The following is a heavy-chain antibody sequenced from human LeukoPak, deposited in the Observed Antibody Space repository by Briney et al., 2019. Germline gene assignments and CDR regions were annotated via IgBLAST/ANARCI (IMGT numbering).Heavy chain of an antibody. CDR1: GYTFTSYD. Sequence: GSSEKVSCKASGYTFTSYDINWVRQATGQGPEWMGWMNPNSGNTGYAQKFQGRVTMTRNTSISTAYMELSSLRSEDTAVYYCASPGTASEGHTAMVTWGQGTLVTVSS. J-gene: IGHJ5*02. CDR2: MNPNSGNT. D-gene: IGHD5-18*01. CDR3: ASPGTASEGHTAMVT. V-gene: IGHV1-8*01.